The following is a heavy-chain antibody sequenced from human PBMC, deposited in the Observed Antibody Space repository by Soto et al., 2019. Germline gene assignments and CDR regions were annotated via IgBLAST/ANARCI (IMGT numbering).Heavy chain of an antibody. D-gene: IGHD5-12*01. CDR1: GGSISSGGYY. V-gene: IGHV4-31*03. Sequence: QVQLQESGPGLVKPSQTLSLTCTVSGGSISSGGYYWSWIRQHPGKGLEWIGYIYYSGSTYYNPSLKSRVTISVDTSKNQSSLKLSSVTAADTAVYYCARFGYEYGGYNWFDPWGQGTLVTVSS. J-gene: IGHJ5*02. CDR3: ARFGYEYGGYNWFDP. CDR2: IYYSGST.